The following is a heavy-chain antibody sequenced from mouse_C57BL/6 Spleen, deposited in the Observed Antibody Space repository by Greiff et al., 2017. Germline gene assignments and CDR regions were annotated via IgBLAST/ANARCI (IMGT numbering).Heavy chain of an antibody. D-gene: IGHD1-1*01. Sequence: VQLQQSGAELARPGASVKLSCKASGYTFTSYGISWVKQRTGQGLEWIGEIYPRSGNTYYNEKFKGQATLTADKSASTAYMELRSLTSEDSAVYFCARENYGSSYNYAMDYWGQGTSVTVSS. J-gene: IGHJ4*01. CDR1: GYTFTSYG. V-gene: IGHV1-81*01. CDR2: IYPRSGNT. CDR3: ARENYGSSYNYAMDY.